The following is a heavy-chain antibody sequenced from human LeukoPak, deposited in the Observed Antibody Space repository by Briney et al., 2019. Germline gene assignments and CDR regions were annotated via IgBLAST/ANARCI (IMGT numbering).Heavy chain of an antibody. Sequence: GSVKVSCKASGYTFTHYHIHWVRQAPGQGLEWMGWNDPDSGVTKFPQKFQGRVSMTTDASITTAYMELSGLRSDDTAVYYCARGGYCTGTSCFLPDYWGQGTLVTVSS. V-gene: IGHV1-2*02. D-gene: IGHD2-8*02. CDR3: ARGGYCTGTSCFLPDY. J-gene: IGHJ4*02. CDR2: NDPDSGVT. CDR1: GYTFTHYH.